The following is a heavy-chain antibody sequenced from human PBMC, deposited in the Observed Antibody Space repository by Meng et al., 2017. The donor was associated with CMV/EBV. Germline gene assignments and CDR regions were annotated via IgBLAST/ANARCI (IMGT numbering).Heavy chain of an antibody. Sequence: FGITFSNYWMHWVRQATGKGLVWVSRIDTDGTITSYADSVKGRFTVSRDNSKNTLYLQMNSLRAEDTAVYYCTRDAADSSSPAWFDPWGQGTLVTVSS. CDR2: IDTDGTIT. J-gene: IGHJ5*02. CDR3: TRDAADSSSPAWFDP. V-gene: IGHV3-74*01. D-gene: IGHD6-13*01. CDR1: GITFSNYW.